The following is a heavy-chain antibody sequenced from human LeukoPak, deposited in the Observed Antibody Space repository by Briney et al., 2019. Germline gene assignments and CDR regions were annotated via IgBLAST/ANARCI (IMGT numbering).Heavy chain of an antibody. Sequence: PGGSLRLSCAASGFSFGSYGMHWVRQAPGKGLEWVAVISYDGSNKYYSDSVKGRFTISRDNSKNTLYLQMNSLRAEDTAVYYCASDVDSYGLRGVFDYWGQGTLVTISS. D-gene: IGHD5-18*01. CDR1: GFSFGSYG. V-gene: IGHV3-30*03. CDR3: ASDVDSYGLRGVFDY. CDR2: ISYDGSNK. J-gene: IGHJ4*02.